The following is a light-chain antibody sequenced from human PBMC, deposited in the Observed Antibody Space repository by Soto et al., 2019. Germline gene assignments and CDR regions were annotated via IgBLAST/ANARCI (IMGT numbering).Light chain of an antibody. CDR1: QSDSRN. V-gene: IGKV3D-15*01. Sequence: EIVMTQSPATLSVSPGERATLSCRASQSDSRNLAWYQQKPGQAPRLLIYDASTRATGTPARFSGSGSGTKFTLSISSLQSEDFAVYYCQQYNNWPITFGQGTRLEIK. J-gene: IGKJ5*01. CDR2: DAS. CDR3: QQYNNWPIT.